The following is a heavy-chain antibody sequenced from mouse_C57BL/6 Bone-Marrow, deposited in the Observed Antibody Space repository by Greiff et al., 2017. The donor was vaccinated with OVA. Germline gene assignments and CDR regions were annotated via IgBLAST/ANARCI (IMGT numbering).Heavy chain of an antibody. V-gene: IGHV1-82*01. CDR2: IYPGDGDT. CDR1: GYAFSSSW. D-gene: IGHD3-3*01. CDR3: ARGDVGY. Sequence: VQLLQPGPELVKPGASVKISCKASGYAFSSSWMHWVKQRPGQGLEWIGRIYPGDGDTNYNGKFKGKATLTADKSSSTAYMQLSSLTSEDSAVYFGARGDVGYWGRGTTHTVS. J-gene: IGHJ2*01.